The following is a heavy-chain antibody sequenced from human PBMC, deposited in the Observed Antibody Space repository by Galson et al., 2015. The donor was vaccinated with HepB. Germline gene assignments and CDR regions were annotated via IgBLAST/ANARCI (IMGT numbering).Heavy chain of an antibody. J-gene: IGHJ6*02. CDR2: IGSDGSST. CDR3: AKDLGVRGEYYYYGMDV. D-gene: IGHD3-10*01. Sequence: SLRLSCAASGFTFSSYAMSWVRQAPGKGPEWVSAIGSDGSSTFYADSVKGRSTISRDNSGNTLYLQMNSLRAEDTAIYYCAKDLGVRGEYYYYGMDVWGQGTTVTVSS. V-gene: IGHV3-23*01. CDR1: GFTFSSYA.